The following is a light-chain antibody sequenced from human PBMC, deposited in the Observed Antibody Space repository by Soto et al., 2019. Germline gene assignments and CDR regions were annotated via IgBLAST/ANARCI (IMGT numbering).Light chain of an antibody. CDR3: QTWGTGLWV. CDR1: SRHSTYA. CDR2: LNSDGSH. Sequence: QPVLTQSPSASASLGASVKLTCTLSSRHSTYAIAWHQQQPEKGPRYLMKLNSDGSHSKGDGIPDRFSGSSSGAERYLTISSLQSEDEADYYCQTWGTGLWVFGGGTKLTVL. J-gene: IGLJ3*02. V-gene: IGLV4-69*01.